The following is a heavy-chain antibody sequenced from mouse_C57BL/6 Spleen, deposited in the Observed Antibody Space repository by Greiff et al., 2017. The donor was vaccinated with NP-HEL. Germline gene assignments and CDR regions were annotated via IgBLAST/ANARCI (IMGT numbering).Heavy chain of an antibody. V-gene: IGHV5-6*01. CDR2: ISSGGSYT. J-gene: IGHJ3*01. CDR1: GFTFSSYG. D-gene: IGHD4-1*01. CDR3: ARRREKTGAWFAY. Sequence: EVQLVESGGDLVKPGGSLKLSCAASGFTFSSYGMSWVRQTPDKRLEWVATISSGGSYTYYPDSVKGRFTISRDNAKNTLYLQMGSLKSEDTAMYYCARRREKTGAWFAYWGQGTLVTVSA.